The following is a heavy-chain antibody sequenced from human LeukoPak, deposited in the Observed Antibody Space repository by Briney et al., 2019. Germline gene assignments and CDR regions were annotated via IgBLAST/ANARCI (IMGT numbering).Heavy chain of an antibody. CDR3: ARSIYGSGGNWFDP. D-gene: IGHD3-10*01. CDR2: MNPNSGNT. Sequence: GASVKVSCKASGYTFTSYDINWVRQATGQGLEWMGWMNPNSGNTGYAQKFQGRVTMTRNTSISTAYMELSSLRSDDTAVYYCARSIYGSGGNWFDPWGQGTLVTVSS. J-gene: IGHJ5*02. CDR1: GYTFTSYD. V-gene: IGHV1-8*01.